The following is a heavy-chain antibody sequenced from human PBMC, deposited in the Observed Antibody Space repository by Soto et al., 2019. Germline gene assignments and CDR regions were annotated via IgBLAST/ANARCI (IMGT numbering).Heavy chain of an antibody. Sequence: QVQLQESGPGLVKPSQTLSLTCTVSGGSIRSVAYYWSWIRQHPGKGLEWIGYIYSSGSTYYNPSLKSRVTISVDTSKNQFSLRLSSVTAADTAVDYCASLPGIAAADTGWFDPWGQGTLVTVSS. V-gene: IGHV4-31*03. CDR2: IYSSGST. J-gene: IGHJ5*02. D-gene: IGHD6-13*01. CDR1: GGSIRSVAYY. CDR3: ASLPGIAAADTGWFDP.